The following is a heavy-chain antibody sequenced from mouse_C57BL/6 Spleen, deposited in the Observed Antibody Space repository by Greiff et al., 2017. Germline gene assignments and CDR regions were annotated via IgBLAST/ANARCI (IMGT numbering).Heavy chain of an antibody. Sequence: VQLQQSGPELVKPGASVKIPCKASGYTFTDYNMDWVKQSHGKSLEWIGDINPNNGGTIYNQKFKGKATLTVDKSSSTAYMELRSLTSEDTAVYYCARSNYDAWFAYWGQGTLVTVSA. CDR1: GYTFTDYN. D-gene: IGHD2-4*01. CDR3: ARSNYDAWFAY. V-gene: IGHV1-18*01. CDR2: INPNNGGT. J-gene: IGHJ3*01.